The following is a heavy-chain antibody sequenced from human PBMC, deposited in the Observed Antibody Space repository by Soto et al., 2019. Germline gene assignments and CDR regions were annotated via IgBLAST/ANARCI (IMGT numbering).Heavy chain of an antibody. CDR3: AHYVSTSPAGWFDP. J-gene: IGHJ5*02. V-gene: IGHV2-5*02. CDR1: GLSLSTSGEA. CDR2: IYWDDDK. D-gene: IGHD3-10*02. Sequence: QITLKESGPTLVKPTQTLTLTCTFSGLSLSTSGEAVGWIRQPPGKALEWLALIYWDDDKRYNPTLKTRLTITKDTSKNQVVLTLTNMDPVDTAIYYCAHYVSTSPAGWFDPWGQGILVTVSS.